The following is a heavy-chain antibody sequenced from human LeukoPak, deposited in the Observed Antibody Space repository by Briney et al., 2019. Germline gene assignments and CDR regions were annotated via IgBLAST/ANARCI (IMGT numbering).Heavy chain of an antibody. Sequence: SETLPLTCTVSGGSISSHYGSWLRQPPGKGVEGVGYIYYSGSTNYNPSLKSRVTISVDTSKHQISMKLSSVTAADTAVYYCARDYYDSSGYYYGLWFDPWGQGTLVTVSS. CDR2: IYYSGST. J-gene: IGHJ5*02. CDR1: GGSISSHY. V-gene: IGHV4-59*11. CDR3: ARDYYDSSGYYYGLWFDP. D-gene: IGHD3-22*01.